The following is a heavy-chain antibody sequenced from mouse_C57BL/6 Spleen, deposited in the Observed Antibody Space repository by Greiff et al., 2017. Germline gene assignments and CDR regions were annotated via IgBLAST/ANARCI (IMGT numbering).Heavy chain of an antibody. CDR2: ISYDGSN. CDR1: GYSITSGSY. V-gene: IGHV3-6*01. CDR3: ARDYYGSSYEDAMDY. Sequence: EVQLQQSGPGLVKPSQSLSLTCSVTGYSITSGSYWNWIRQFPGNKLEWMGYISYDGSNNYNPSLKNRISITRDTSKNQFFLKLNSVTTEDTATYYCARDYYGSSYEDAMDYWGQGTSVTVSS. J-gene: IGHJ4*01. D-gene: IGHD1-1*01.